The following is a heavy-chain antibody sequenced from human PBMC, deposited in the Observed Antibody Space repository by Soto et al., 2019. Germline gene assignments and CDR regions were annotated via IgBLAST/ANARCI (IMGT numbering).Heavy chain of an antibody. CDR1: GGTFSSFG. Sequence: SVKVSCKASGGTFSSFGISWVRQAPGQGLEWMGGIIPVFGRPNYAQRFRGRLTITADESTNTSYMELIDLTSEDTAVYYCAREPSGYDFWGQGTQVTVSS. CDR2: IIPVFGRP. J-gene: IGHJ1*01. CDR3: AREPSGYDF. V-gene: IGHV1-69*13. D-gene: IGHD5-12*01.